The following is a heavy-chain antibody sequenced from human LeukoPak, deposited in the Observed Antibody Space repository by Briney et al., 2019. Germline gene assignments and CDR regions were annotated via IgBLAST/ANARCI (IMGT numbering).Heavy chain of an antibody. CDR1: GFTFSSYG. J-gene: IGHJ5*02. D-gene: IGHD3-10*01. CDR2: ISYHGSNK. CDR3: AKDPHYYGSGSYYKNENWFDP. Sequence: GRSLRLSCAASGFTFSSYGMHWVRQAPGKGLEWVAVISYHGSNKYYADSVKGRFTISRDNSKNTLYLQMNSLRAEDTAVYYCAKDPHYYGSGSYYKNENWFDPWGQGTLVTVSS. V-gene: IGHV3-30*18.